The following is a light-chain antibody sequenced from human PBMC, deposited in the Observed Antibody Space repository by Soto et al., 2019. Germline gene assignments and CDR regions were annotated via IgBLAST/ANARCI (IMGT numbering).Light chain of an antibody. CDR2: KDS. Sequence: SYELTQPSSVSVSPGQTARITCSGDVLAKKYARWFQQKPGQAPVVVIYKDSERPSGIPERFSGSSSGTTVTLTISGAQVEDEADYYCYSADDNNLVVFGGGTKLTVL. CDR1: VLAKKY. CDR3: YSADDNNLVV. J-gene: IGLJ2*01. V-gene: IGLV3-27*01.